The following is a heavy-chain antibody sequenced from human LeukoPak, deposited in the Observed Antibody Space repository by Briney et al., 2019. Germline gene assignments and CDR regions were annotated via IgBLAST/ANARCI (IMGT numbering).Heavy chain of an antibody. CDR2: INHSGST. J-gene: IGHJ5*02. V-gene: IGHV4-34*01. CDR1: GGSFSGSY. Sequence: SETLSLTCAVYGGSFSGSYWSWIRQPPGKGLEWIGEINHSGSTNYNPSLKSRVTISVDTSKNQFSLKLSSVTAADTAVYYCARGVQLWLNNWFDPWGQGTLVTVSS. D-gene: IGHD5-18*01. CDR3: ARGVQLWLNNWFDP.